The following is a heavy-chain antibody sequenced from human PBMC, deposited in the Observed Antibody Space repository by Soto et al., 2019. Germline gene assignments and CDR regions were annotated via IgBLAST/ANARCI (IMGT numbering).Heavy chain of an antibody. J-gene: IGHJ3*02. CDR3: ARDYLDGGSDVDAFDI. V-gene: IGHV1-18*01. D-gene: IGHD2-15*01. Sequence: QVQLVQSGAEVKKPGASVKVSCKASGYTFTSYGISWVRQAPGQGLEWMGWISAYNGNTNYAQKLQGRVTMTTDTFTSTAYMELRSLRSDDTAVYYCARDYLDGGSDVDAFDIWGQGTMVTVSS. CDR2: ISAYNGNT. CDR1: GYTFTSYG.